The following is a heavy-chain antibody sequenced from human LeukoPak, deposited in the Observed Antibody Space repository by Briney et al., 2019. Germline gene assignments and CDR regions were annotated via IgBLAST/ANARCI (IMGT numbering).Heavy chain of an antibody. D-gene: IGHD5-18*01. J-gene: IGHJ4*02. CDR2: IYGGGGT. CDR3: ARDGEYSYGYGFDY. CDR1: GFTVSSKY. V-gene: IGHV3-66*01. Sequence: GGSLRLSCAASGFTVSSKYMSWVRRAPGKGLEWVSVIYGGGGTYYADSVKGRFTISRDNSKNTLYLQMNSLRDEDTAVYYCARDGEYSYGYGFDYWGQGTLVTVSS.